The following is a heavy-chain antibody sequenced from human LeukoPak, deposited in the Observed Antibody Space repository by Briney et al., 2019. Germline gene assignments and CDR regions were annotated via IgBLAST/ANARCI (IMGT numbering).Heavy chain of an antibody. J-gene: IGHJ6*02. CDR2: ISSNGGST. CDR1: GFTFSSYA. V-gene: IGHV3-64*01. Sequence: GGSLRLSCAASGFTFSSYAMHWVRQAPGKGLEYVSAISSNGGSTYYANSVKGRFTISRDNSKNTLYLQMGSLRAEDMAVYYCARDVQSGYSYGTGPFYYYYGMDVWGQGTTVTVSS. CDR3: ARDVQSGYSYGTGPFYYYYGMDV. D-gene: IGHD5-18*01.